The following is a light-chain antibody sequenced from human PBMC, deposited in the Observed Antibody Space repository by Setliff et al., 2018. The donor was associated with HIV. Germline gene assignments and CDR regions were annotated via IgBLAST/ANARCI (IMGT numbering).Light chain of an antibody. J-gene: IGLJ1*01. V-gene: IGLV2-14*01. CDR3: NSYRSGSPYV. CDR2: DVS. Sequence: QSALTQPASVSGSPGQSITISFTGTSSDIGGFNYVSWYQLHPGKAPKLMIFDVSLRPSGVSNRFSGSKSGNTASLTISGLRAEDEADYFCNSYRSGSPYVFGTGTKVTVL. CDR1: SSDIGGFNY.